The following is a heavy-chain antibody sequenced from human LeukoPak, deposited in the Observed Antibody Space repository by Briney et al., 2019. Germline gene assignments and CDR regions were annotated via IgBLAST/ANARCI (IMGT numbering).Heavy chain of an antibody. J-gene: IGHJ6*02. CDR1: GYTFTSYG. Sequence: GASVKVSCKASGYTFTSYGISWVRQAPGQGLEWMGWISAYNGNTNYAQKLQGRVTMTTDTSTSTAYMELRSLRSDDTAVYYCALGYCSDGSCPYGMDVWGQGTTVTVSS. CDR2: ISAYNGNT. D-gene: IGHD2-15*01. CDR3: ALGYCSDGSCPYGMDV. V-gene: IGHV1-18*01.